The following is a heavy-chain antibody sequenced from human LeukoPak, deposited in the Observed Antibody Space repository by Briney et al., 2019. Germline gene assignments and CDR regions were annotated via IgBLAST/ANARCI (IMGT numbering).Heavy chain of an antibody. V-gene: IGHV1-18*01. CDR2: ISASSGNT. J-gene: IGHJ4*02. CDR3: ARAGATETTHFDY. CDR1: GYSFSIFG. Sequence: ASVKVSCKASGYSFSIFGMTWVPQAPGQGLEWMGWISASSGNTNYAQKLQGRVTMTTDTSTNTAYMELRSLKSDDTAVYYCARAGATETTHFDYWGQGTLVTVSS. D-gene: IGHD4-17*01.